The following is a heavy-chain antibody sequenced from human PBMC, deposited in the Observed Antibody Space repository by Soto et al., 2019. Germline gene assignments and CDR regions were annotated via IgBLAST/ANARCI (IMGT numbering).Heavy chain of an antibody. CDR3: TTARRNSYGMDV. CDR1: EFTFSKAW. J-gene: IGHJ6*02. CDR2: IKSNADGGTI. Sequence: EVQLVESGGALVKPGGSLRLSCAASEFTFSKAWMSWVRQAPGKGLEWVCRIKSNADGGTIDYAAPVKGRFTISRDDSKIMLYLQMNSLKTEDTAVYYCTTARRNSYGMDVWGQGTTVTVSS. V-gene: IGHV3-15*02.